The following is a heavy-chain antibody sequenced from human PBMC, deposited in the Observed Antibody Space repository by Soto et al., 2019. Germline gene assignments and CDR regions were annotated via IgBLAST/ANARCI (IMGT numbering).Heavy chain of an antibody. CDR3: AADATAWQQMVPSDY. CDR2: IAVGSGYT. CDR1: GFTFTSSA. Sequence: SVKVSCKASGFTFTSSAFQWVRQARGQRLEWIGWIAVGSGYTNYAQRFQDRVTLTRDMSTATTYMELSRLTSEDTTIYYCAADATAWQQMVPSDYWGQGTLVTVSS. V-gene: IGHV1-58*01. D-gene: IGHD2-8*01. J-gene: IGHJ4*02.